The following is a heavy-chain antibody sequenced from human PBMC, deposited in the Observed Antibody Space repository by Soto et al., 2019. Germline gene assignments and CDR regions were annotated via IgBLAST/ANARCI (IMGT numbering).Heavy chain of an antibody. CDR1: GVSISSGGYY. D-gene: IGHD2-2*01. J-gene: IGHJ4*02. Sequence: TSETLSLTCTVSGVSISSGGYYWSWIRQHPGKCLEWVGYIYYSGGTYYNPSLKRRVTISVDTSKNQFSLKLSSVTAADTAVYYCAKSPQLPHYLDYWGQGTLVTVSS. CDR3: AKSPQLPHYLDY. CDR2: IYYSGGT. V-gene: IGHV4-31*03.